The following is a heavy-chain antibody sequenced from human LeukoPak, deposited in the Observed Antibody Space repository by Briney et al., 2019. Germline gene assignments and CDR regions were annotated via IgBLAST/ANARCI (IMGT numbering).Heavy chain of an antibody. D-gene: IGHD3-3*01. CDR1: GFSFDDYA. CDR2: ISWDASNT. CDR3: AKDAGVGFYYYMDV. V-gene: IGHV3-43D*03. J-gene: IGHJ6*03. Sequence: GGSLRLSCAASGFSFDDYAMHWVRQVPGKGLGWVSVISWDASNTYYADSVKGRFTISRDNSKDSLFLQMNSLRAEDTAFYYCAKDAGVGFYYYMDVWGKGTTVTVSS.